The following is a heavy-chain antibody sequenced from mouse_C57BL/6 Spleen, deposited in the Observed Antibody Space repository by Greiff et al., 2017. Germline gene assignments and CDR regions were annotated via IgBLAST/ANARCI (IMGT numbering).Heavy chain of an antibody. CDR1: GYTFTSYW. CDR3: ARGYGSSYGYYAMDY. CDR2: INPSNGGT. D-gene: IGHD1-1*01. J-gene: IGHJ4*01. V-gene: IGHV1-53*01. Sequence: QVQLQQPGTELVKPGASVKLSCKASGYTFTSYWMHWVKQRPGQGLEWIGNINPSNGGTNYNEKFKSKATLTVDKSSSTAYMQLSSLTSEDSSVYYCARGYGSSYGYYAMDYWGQGTSVTVSS.